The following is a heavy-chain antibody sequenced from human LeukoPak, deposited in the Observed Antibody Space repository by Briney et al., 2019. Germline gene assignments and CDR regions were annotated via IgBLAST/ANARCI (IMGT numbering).Heavy chain of an antibody. CDR2: ISGSGGST. CDR1: GFTFSSYA. V-gene: IGHV3-23*01. CDR3: ATPPVVVVPAAMGDYYYYMDV. D-gene: IGHD2-2*01. Sequence: GGSLRLSCAASGFTFSSYAMSWVRQAPGKGLEWVSAISGSGGSTYYADSVKGRFTISRDNSKNKLYLQMNSLRAEDTAVYYCATPPVVVVPAAMGDYYYYMDVWGKGTTVTVSS. J-gene: IGHJ6*03.